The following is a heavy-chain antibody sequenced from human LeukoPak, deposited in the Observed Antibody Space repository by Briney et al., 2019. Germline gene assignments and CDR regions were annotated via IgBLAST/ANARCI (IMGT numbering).Heavy chain of an antibody. Sequence: SETLSLTCNVSGGSISSSSYYWGWIRQPPGKGLEWIGSIYYSGSTYYNPSLKSRVTISVDTSKNQFSLKLSSVTAADTAVYYCARAAGRDTTSGLDFDYWGQGILVTVSS. CDR3: ARAAGRDTTSGLDFDY. D-gene: IGHD1-26*01. CDR1: GGSISSSSYY. J-gene: IGHJ4*02. V-gene: IGHV4-39*07. CDR2: IYYSGST.